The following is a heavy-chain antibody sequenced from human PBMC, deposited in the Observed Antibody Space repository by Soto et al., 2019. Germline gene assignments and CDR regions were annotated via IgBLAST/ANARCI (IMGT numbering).Heavy chain of an antibody. CDR2: INPSGGST. CDR1: GYTFTSYY. V-gene: IGHV1-46*01. D-gene: IGHD6-19*01. CDR3: ARIPGMAVTGTS. J-gene: IGHJ5*02. Sequence: ASLKVSCKASGYTFTSYYIHWVRQAPGQGLEWMGIINPSGGSTSYAQKFQDRVTVTRDTSTSTVYMELSSLRSEDTAVYYCARIPGMAVTGTSWGQGTLVTVSS.